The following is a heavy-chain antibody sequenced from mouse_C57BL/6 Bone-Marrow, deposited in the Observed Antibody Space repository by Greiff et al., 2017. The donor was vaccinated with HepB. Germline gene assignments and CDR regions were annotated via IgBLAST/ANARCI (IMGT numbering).Heavy chain of an antibody. Sequence: QVQLQQPGAELVMPGASVKLSCKASGYTFTSYWMHWVKQRPGQGLEWIGEIDPSDSYTNYNQKFKGKSTLTVDKSSSTAYMQLSSRTSEDSAVYYCAREGLDSSGAWFAYWGQGTLVTVSA. CDR2: IDPSDSYT. CDR1: GYTFTSYW. V-gene: IGHV1-69*01. J-gene: IGHJ3*01. D-gene: IGHD3-2*02. CDR3: AREGLDSSGAWFAY.